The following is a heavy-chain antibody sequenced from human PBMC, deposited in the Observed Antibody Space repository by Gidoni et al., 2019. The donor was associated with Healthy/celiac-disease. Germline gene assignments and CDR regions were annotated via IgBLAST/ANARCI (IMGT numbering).Heavy chain of an antibody. CDR3: ARDGGLDYGGAKVLYYFDY. V-gene: IGHV1-69*01. D-gene: IGHD4-17*01. J-gene: IGHJ4*02. CDR2: IIPIFGTA. Sequence: QVQLVQSGAEVKKPGSSVKVSCKASGGTFSSYAISWVRQAPGQGLEWMGGIIPIFGTANYAQKFQGRVTITADESTSTAYMELSSLRSEDTAVYYCARDGGLDYGGAKVLYYFDYWGQGTLVTVSS. CDR1: GGTFSSYA.